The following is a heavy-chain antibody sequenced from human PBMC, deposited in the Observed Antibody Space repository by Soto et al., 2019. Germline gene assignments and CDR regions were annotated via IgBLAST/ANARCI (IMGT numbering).Heavy chain of an antibody. CDR3: ARGGTVYAFDI. CDR2: INPNSGDT. V-gene: IGHV1-8*01. D-gene: IGHD4-17*01. CDR1: GYTFTTND. J-gene: IGHJ3*02. Sequence: QVQLVQVGAEVKKPGASVKVSCTASGYTFTTNDLNWVRQDTGQGLQWMGWINPNSGDTGYAQKFLGRVTMTTNTSINTAYMELGSLRSEDTAFYYCARGGTVYAFDIWGQGPMVTVSS.